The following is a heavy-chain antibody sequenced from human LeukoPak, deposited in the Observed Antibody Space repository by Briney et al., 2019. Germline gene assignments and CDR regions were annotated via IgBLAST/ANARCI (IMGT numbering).Heavy chain of an antibody. Sequence: ASVKVSCKASGYTFTGYYMHWVRQAPGQGLEWMGCINPNSGGTNYAQKFQGRVTMTRDTSISTAYMELSRLRSDDTAVYYCAREVITFGGVIARDYWGQGTLVTVSS. CDR1: GYTFTGYY. D-gene: IGHD3-16*02. CDR2: INPNSGGT. CDR3: AREVITFGGVIARDY. J-gene: IGHJ4*02. V-gene: IGHV1-2*02.